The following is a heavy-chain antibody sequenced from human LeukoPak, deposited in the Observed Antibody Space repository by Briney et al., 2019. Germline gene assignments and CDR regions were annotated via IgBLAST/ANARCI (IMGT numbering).Heavy chain of an antibody. CDR2: ISAYNGNT. Sequence: ASVTVSCKASGYTFTSYGISWVRQAPGQGLEWMGWISAYNGNTNYAQKLQGRVTMTTDTSTSTAYMELRSLRSDDTAVYYCARQGYGDYAGTFDYWGQGTLVTVSS. CDR3: ARQGYGDYAGTFDY. J-gene: IGHJ4*02. D-gene: IGHD4-17*01. CDR1: GYTFTSYG. V-gene: IGHV1-18*01.